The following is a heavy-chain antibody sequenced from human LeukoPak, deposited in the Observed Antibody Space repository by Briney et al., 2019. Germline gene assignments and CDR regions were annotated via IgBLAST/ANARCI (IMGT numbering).Heavy chain of an antibody. J-gene: IGHJ5*02. V-gene: IGHV3-74*01. CDR3: ARALGGDYYDSFWFDP. CDR2: INSDGSGT. Sequence: GGSLRLSCAASGFTFSSYWMHWVRQAPGKGLVWVSRINSDGSGTSYADSVKGRFTISRDNAKNTLYLQMNSLRAEDTAVYYCARALGGDYYDSFWFDPWGQGTLVTVSS. D-gene: IGHD3-3*01. CDR1: GFTFSSYW.